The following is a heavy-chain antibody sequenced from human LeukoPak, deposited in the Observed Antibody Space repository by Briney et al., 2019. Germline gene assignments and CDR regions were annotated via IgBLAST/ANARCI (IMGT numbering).Heavy chain of an antibody. CDR3: ARTYYYGSGDFDY. V-gene: IGHV1-8*03. CDR2: MNPNSGNT. D-gene: IGHD3-10*01. Sequence: ASVKVSCKASGYTFTGYYMHWVRQAPGQGLEWMGWMNPNSGNTGYAQKFQGRVTITRNTSISTAYMELSSLRSEDTAVYYCARTYYYGSGDFDYWGQGTLVTVSS. J-gene: IGHJ4*02. CDR1: GYTFTGYY.